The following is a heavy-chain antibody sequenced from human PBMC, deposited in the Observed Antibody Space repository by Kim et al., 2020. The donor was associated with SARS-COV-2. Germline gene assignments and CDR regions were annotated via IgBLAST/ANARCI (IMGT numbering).Heavy chain of an antibody. CDR2: ITKSSATI. V-gene: IGHV3-48*02. Sequence: GGSLRLSCATSGFTFSAYDMIWVRRAPGKGLEWLSFITKSSATIYYANSVKGRFTISRDNAKNSLYLQMNSLRDEDTALYYCVRDRMGGAFDIWGQGTMVTVSS. CDR1: GFTFSAYD. J-gene: IGHJ3*02. CDR3: VRDRMGGAFDI. D-gene: IGHD3-16*01.